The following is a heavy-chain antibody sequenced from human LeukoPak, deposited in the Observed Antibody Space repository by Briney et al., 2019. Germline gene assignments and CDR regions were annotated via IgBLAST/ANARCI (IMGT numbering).Heavy chain of an antibody. J-gene: IGHJ4*02. D-gene: IGHD3-3*01. CDR2: VYKSGNSANN. V-gene: IGHV4-59*01. CDR3: ARDRLPRGFYGGLDF. Sequence: SETLSLTCTVSSGSIIYYSWHWIRQPPGKGLEWIGYVYKSGNSANNNFNPSLKSRVTISLDTSKNQFSLRLNSVTPADTAVYYCARDRLPRGFYGGLDFWGQGSLVTVSS. CDR1: SGSIIYYS.